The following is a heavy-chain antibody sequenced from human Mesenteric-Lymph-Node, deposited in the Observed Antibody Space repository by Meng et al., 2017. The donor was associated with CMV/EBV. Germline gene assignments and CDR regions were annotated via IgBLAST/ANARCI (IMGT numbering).Heavy chain of an antibody. Sequence: SDTLSLTCTVSGFSITSGYYWSSIRQPPGKGLEWIGSIYRSGTTFYNPSLKSRVTISVDTSRNQFSLELASVTAADTAVYYCAATYYYDTSQWGGDFWYQGTLVTVSS. J-gene: IGHJ4*02. D-gene: IGHD3-22*01. CDR2: IYRSGTT. CDR3: AATYYYDTSQWGGDF. V-gene: IGHV4-38-2*02. CDR1: GFSITSGYY.